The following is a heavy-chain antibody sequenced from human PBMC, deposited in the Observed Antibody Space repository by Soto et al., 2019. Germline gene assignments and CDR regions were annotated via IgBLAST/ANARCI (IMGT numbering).Heavy chain of an antibody. D-gene: IGHD6-19*01. CDR1: GFTVSSNY. CDR2: IYNDGST. V-gene: IGHV3-53*04. CDR3: AREKEVAGLDYYHHYGMDV. Sequence: EVQLVESGGDLVQPGGSLRLSCAASGFTVSSNYMNWVRQAPGKGLEWVSVIYNDGSTYYADSVKGRFTISRHNSKNTLYLQMNSLRADDTAVYYCAREKEVAGLDYYHHYGMDVWGQGTTVTVSS. J-gene: IGHJ6*02.